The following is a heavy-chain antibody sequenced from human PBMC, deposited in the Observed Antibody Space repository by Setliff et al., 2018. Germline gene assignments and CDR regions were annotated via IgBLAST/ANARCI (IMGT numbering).Heavy chain of an antibody. CDR2: IIPILGIV. CDR1: GGTFSNYT. J-gene: IGHJ4*02. V-gene: IGHV1-69*04. Sequence: SVKVSCKASGGTFSNYTISWVRQAPGQGLEWMGRIIPILGIVNYAQKFHDRVTITADKSTYTAYMELRSLRSEDTAVYYCAREGTYGSGGFDYWGQGTLVTVSS. D-gene: IGHD3-10*01. CDR3: AREGTYGSGGFDY.